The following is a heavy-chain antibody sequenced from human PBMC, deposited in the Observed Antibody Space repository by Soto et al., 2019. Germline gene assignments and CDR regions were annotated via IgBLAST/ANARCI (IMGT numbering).Heavy chain of an antibody. CDR2: ISASGGST. CDR3: AKSQPAWGSYHYDY. Sequence: EVQLLESGGGLVQPGGSVRLSCAASGFTFSNYAMSWVRQAPGKGLEWVSVISASGGSTYYADSVKGRFTISRDNSKNTLYLQMNSLRAEDTAVYYCAKSQPAWGSYHYDYWGQGILVTVSS. J-gene: IGHJ4*02. CDR1: GFTFSNYA. V-gene: IGHV3-23*01. D-gene: IGHD3-16*02.